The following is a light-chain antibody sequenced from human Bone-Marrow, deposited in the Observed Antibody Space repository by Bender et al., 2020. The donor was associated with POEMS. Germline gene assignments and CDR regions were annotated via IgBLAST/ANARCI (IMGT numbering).Light chain of an antibody. CDR3: QAWDSSTVV. V-gene: IGLV3-21*02. J-gene: IGLJ3*02. Sequence: SYVLTQPPSVSVAPGQTARITCGGNSIGSKSVHWYQQKPGQAPVLVVYDDTVRPSGIPERFSGYNSGNTATLTISGTQAMDEADYYCQAWDSSTVVFGGGTKLTVL. CDR2: DDT. CDR1: SIGSKS.